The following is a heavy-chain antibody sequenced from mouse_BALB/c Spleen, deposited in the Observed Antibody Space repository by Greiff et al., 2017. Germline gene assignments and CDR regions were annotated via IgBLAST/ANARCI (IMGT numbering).Heavy chain of an antibody. CDR2: IYPGNVNT. CDR3: ARNYGSSWFAY. J-gene: IGHJ3*01. D-gene: IGHD1-1*01. CDR1: GYTFTSYY. Sequence: QVQLKQSGPELVKPGASVRISCKASGYTFTSYYIHWVKQRPGQGLEWIGWIYPGNVNTKYNEKFKGKATLTADKSSSTAYMQLSSLTSEDSAVYFCARNYGSSWFAYWGQGTLVTVSA. V-gene: IGHV1S56*01.